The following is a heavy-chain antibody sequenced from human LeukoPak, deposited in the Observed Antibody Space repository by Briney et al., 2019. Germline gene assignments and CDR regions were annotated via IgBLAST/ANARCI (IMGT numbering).Heavy chain of an antibody. V-gene: IGHV4-61*08. J-gene: IGHJ6*02. CDR1: GGSITSSGYY. CDR3: ARGRSNYYGMDV. Sequence: SETLSLTCTVSGGSITSSGYYWGWIRRPPGKGLEWIGYIYYNGNTNYSPSLKSRVTMSVDTSKNLFSLKVSSVTAADTAVYYCARGRSNYYGMDVWGQGTTVTVSS. CDR2: IYYNGNT. D-gene: IGHD1-26*01.